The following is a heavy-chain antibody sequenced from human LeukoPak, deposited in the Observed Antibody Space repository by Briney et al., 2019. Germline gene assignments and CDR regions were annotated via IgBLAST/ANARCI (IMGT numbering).Heavy chain of an antibody. J-gene: IGHJ6*02. CDR2: IYYSGST. Sequence: PSETLSLTCTVSGGSISSSSYYWGWIRQPPGKGLEWIGSIYYSGSTYYNPSLKSRVTISVDTSKNQFSLKLSSVTAADTAVYYCARVGYPRDYGMDVWGQGTTVTVSS. D-gene: IGHD2-15*01. CDR1: GGSISSSSYY. CDR3: ARVGYPRDYGMDV. V-gene: IGHV4-39*07.